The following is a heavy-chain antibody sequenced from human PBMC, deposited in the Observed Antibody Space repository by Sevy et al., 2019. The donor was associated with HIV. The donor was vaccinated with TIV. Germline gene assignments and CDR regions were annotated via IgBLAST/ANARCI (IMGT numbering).Heavy chain of an antibody. CDR2: SSHDESNK. CDR1: GFTFSTSP. D-gene: IGHD3-16*01. CDR3: ARDTFGSIDY. V-gene: IGHV3-30-3*01. J-gene: IGHJ4*02. Sequence: GGSLRLSCAASGFTFSTSPMHWVRQAPGKGLEWVAVSSHDESNKYYADSVKGRFTISRDNSKKTLYLQMNNLRTEDTALYYCARDTFGSIDYWGQGTLVTVSS.